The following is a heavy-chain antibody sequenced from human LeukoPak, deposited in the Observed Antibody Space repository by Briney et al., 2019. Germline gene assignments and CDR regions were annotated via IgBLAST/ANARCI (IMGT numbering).Heavy chain of an antibody. CDR3: ARDSHAYEDSSGRGPYYFDY. V-gene: IGHV3-74*01. CDR1: GFTFSSYW. J-gene: IGHJ4*02. CDR2: INSDGSST. Sequence: PGGSLRLSCAASGFTFSSYWMHWVRQAPGKGLVWVSRINSDGSSTSYADSVKGRFTISRDNAKNTLYLQMNSLRAEDTAVYYCARDSHAYEDSSGRGPYYFDYWGQGTLVTVSS. D-gene: IGHD3-22*01.